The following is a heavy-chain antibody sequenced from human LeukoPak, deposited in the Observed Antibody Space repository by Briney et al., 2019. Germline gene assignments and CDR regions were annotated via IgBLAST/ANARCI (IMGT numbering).Heavy chain of an antibody. V-gene: IGHV3-23*01. CDR3: AKVGPMTSVTRVFRSRTYYYYYMDV. CDR2: ISGSAGST. J-gene: IGHJ6*03. CDR1: GFTFSSYA. D-gene: IGHD4-17*01. Sequence: GGSLRLSCAASGFTFSSYAMSWVRQAPGKGLEWVSAISGSAGSTYYADSVKGRFTISRDNSKNTLYLQMNSLRAEDTAVYYCAKVGPMTSVTRVFRSRTYYYYYMDVWGKGTTVTVSS.